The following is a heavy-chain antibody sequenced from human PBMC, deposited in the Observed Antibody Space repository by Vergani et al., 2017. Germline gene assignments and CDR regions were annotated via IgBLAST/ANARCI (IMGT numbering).Heavy chain of an antibody. D-gene: IGHD1-1*01. Sequence: QVQLVQSGAEVKKPGSSLKVSCKASGCTFSSYTISWVRQAPGQGLEWMGRIIPILGLANYAQTFQGRVTITADKSTSTAYMELSSLRSEDTAVYYCARDTWNPDGMDVWGQGTTVTVSS. J-gene: IGHJ6*02. CDR2: IIPILGLA. CDR3: ARDTWNPDGMDV. V-gene: IGHV1-69*08. CDR1: GCTFSSYT.